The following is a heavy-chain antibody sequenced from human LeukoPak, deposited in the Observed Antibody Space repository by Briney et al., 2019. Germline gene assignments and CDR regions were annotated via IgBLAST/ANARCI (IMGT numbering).Heavy chain of an antibody. Sequence: PGGSLRLSCAASGFTVSSNYMSWVRQPPGKGLEWVSVIYAGGSTYYGDSVKGRFTISRDNAKNSLFLQMNSLGAEDTAVYYCARGGLTITMFGVPIIRNFDYWGQGTLVAVSS. V-gene: IGHV3-53*01. CDR1: GFTVSSNY. CDR2: IYAGGST. D-gene: IGHD3-3*01. J-gene: IGHJ4*02. CDR3: ARGGLTITMFGVPIIRNFDY.